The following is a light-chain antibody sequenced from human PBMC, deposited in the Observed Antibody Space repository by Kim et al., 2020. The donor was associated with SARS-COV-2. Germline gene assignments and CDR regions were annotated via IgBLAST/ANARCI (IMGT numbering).Light chain of an antibody. Sequence: SVTISCTGTSSDVGGYNYVSWYQQHPGKAPKLMIYEVSKRPSGVPDRFSGSKSGNTASLTVSGLQAEYEADYYCSSYAGSNNSLYVFGTGTKVTVL. J-gene: IGLJ1*01. CDR2: EVS. CDR3: SSYAGSNNSLYV. CDR1: SSDVGGYNY. V-gene: IGLV2-8*01.